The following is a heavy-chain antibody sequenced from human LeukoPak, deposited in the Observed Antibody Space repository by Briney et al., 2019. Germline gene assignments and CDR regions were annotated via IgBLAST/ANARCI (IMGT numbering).Heavy chain of an antibody. D-gene: IGHD4/OR15-4a*01. CDR3: AREDPQTRVPEGMDV. CDR1: GGSISYHY. V-gene: IGHV4-59*11. CDR2: IYYSGTT. J-gene: IGHJ6*02. Sequence: SETLSLTCTVSGGSISYHYWSWIRQSPGKGLEWIGYIYYSGTTNYNPSLKSRVTISVDTSKYQFSLQLRSVTAADSAVYYCAREDPQTRVPEGMDVWGQGTTVTVSS.